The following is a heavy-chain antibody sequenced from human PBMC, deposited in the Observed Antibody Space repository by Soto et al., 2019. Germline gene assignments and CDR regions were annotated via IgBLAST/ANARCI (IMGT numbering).Heavy chain of an antibody. CDR1: GGSISSYY. CDR2: IYYSGST. Sequence: SDTLSLTCTVSGGSISSYYWSWIRQPPGKGLEWIGYIYYSGSTNYNPSLKSRVTISVDTSKNQFSLKLSSVTAADTAVYYCARLDSSGYYYYYYGMDVWGQGTTVTVSS. CDR3: ARLDSSGYYYYYYGMDV. J-gene: IGHJ6*02. V-gene: IGHV4-59*07. D-gene: IGHD3-22*01.